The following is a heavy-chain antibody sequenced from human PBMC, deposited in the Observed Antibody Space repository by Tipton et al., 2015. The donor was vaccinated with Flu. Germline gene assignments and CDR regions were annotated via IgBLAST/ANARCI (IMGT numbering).Heavy chain of an antibody. Sequence: TLSLTCTVSGDSINNNYWSWVRQPPGKGLEWIGYIYYSGSTNYNPSLKSRVTISVDTSKNQFSLKLSSVTAADTAVYYCARRKTVTTRLTYFDYWGQGTLVTVSS. J-gene: IGHJ4*02. CDR1: GDSINNNY. D-gene: IGHD4-17*01. CDR2: IYYSGST. CDR3: ARRKTVTTRLTYFDY. V-gene: IGHV4-59*08.